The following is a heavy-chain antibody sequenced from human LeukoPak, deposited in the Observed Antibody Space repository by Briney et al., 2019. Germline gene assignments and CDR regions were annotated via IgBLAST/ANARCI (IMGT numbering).Heavy chain of an antibody. CDR1: GGSISSGGYY. CDR3: ASRPCSSTSCYWSFDY. CDR2: IYYSGST. Sequence: SQTLSLTCAVSGGSISSGGYYGSWIRQHPGKGLEWIGYIYYSGSTYYNPSLKSRVTISVDTSKNQFSLKLSSVTAADTAVYYCASRPCSSTSCYWSFDYWGQGTLVTVSS. V-gene: IGHV4-31*11. J-gene: IGHJ4*02. D-gene: IGHD2-2*01.